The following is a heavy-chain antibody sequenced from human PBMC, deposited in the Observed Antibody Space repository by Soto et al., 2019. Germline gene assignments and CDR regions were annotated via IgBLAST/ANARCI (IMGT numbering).Heavy chain of an antibody. CDR2: IYYRGST. CDR3: ATPSASSGQYFQH. Sequence: SETLSLTCTVSGGSISSGYYWSWIRQHPGKGLEWIGYIYYRGSTYYHPSLKSRLTISVDTSKNQFSLKLSSVTAADTAVYYCATPSASSGQYFQHWGQGTLVTVSS. V-gene: IGHV4-31*03. D-gene: IGHD6-25*01. CDR1: GGSISSGYY. J-gene: IGHJ1*01.